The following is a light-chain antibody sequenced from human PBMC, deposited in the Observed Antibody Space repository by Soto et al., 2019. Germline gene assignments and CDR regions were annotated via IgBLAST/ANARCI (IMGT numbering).Light chain of an antibody. CDR3: QKYNRAPLT. CDR1: QGIAPY. CDR2: ATS. V-gene: IGKV1-27*01. Sequence: DVQMTQSPSSLSAFVGDRVTITCRASQGIAPYLAWFQQKPGKVPKLLIYATSTLQSGVPSRFSGSGSGTDFTLTINSLQPEDVGTYYCQKYNRAPLTFGGRTQVDIK. J-gene: IGKJ4*01.